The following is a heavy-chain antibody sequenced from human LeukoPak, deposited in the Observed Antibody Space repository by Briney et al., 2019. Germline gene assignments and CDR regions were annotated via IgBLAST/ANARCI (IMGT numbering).Heavy chain of an antibody. J-gene: IGHJ4*02. D-gene: IGHD3-22*01. CDR2: INPNSGGT. V-gene: IGHV1-2*02. CDR1: GYTFTGYY. Sequence: GASVKVSCKASGYTFTGYYVHWVRQAPGQGLEWMGWINPNSGGTNYAQKFQGRVTMTGDTSISTAYMELSRLKSDDTAFYYCAKYYYDSYEGYYFDYWGQGTLVTVSS. CDR3: AKYYYDSYEGYYFDY.